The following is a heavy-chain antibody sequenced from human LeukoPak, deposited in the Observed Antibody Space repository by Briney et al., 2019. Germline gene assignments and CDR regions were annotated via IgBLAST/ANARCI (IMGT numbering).Heavy chain of an antibody. D-gene: IGHD4-17*01. Sequence: GRSLRLSCAASGFTFSSYAIHWVRQAPGKGLEWVAVISYDGSDKYYADSVKGRFTISRDNSKNTVYLQMNSLRAEDTAVYYCARDLRTTVTTWFFGYWGQGTLVTVSS. CDR2: ISYDGSDK. V-gene: IGHV3-30-3*01. J-gene: IGHJ4*02. CDR3: ARDLRTTVTTWFFGY. CDR1: GFTFSSYA.